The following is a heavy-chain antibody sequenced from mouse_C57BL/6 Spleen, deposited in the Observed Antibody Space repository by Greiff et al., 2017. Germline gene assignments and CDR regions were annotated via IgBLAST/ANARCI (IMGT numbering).Heavy chain of an antibody. J-gene: IGHJ3*01. CDR3: ARHDYGSSQFAY. CDR2: IDPANGNT. CDR1: GFNIKNTY. D-gene: IGHD1-1*01. Sequence: EVNVVESVAELVRPGASVKLSCTASGFNIKNTYMHWVKQRPEQGLEWIGRIDPANGNTKYAPKFQGKATITADTSSNTAYLQLSSLTAEDPAIYYCARHDYGSSQFAYWGQGTLVTVSA. V-gene: IGHV14-3*01.